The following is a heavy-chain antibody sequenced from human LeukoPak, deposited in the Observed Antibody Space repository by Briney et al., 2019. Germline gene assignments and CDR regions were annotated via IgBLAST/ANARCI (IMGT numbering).Heavy chain of an antibody. CDR2: ITSGSRTI. Sequence: GGSLRLSCAASGFTFSTYNMNWVRQAPGRGLEWLSYITSGSRTIYDADSVKGRFTISRDNAENTVYLQMSSLRVEDTALYYCAKDFVRGTLTGAFDVWGRGAMVTVST. D-gene: IGHD3-10*01. CDR3: AKDFVRGTLTGAFDV. CDR1: GFTFSTYN. V-gene: IGHV3-48*04. J-gene: IGHJ3*01.